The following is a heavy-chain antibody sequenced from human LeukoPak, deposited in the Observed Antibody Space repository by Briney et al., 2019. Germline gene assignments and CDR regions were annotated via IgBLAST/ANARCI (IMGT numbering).Heavy chain of an antibody. D-gene: IGHD4-23*01. CDR2: IYYSGTT. CDR1: GDSISSGGYY. Sequence: SETLSLTCTVSGDSISSGGYYWSWIRQHPGKGLEWIGYIYYSGTTDYNPSLKSRVTISVDTSKNQFSLKLSSVAAADTAVYYCARGTTVVTHFDYWGQGTLVTVSS. V-gene: IGHV4-31*03. J-gene: IGHJ4*02. CDR3: ARGTTVVTHFDY.